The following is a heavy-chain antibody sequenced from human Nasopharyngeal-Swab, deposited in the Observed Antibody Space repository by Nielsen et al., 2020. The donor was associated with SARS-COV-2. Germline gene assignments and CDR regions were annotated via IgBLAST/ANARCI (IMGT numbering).Heavy chain of an antibody. V-gene: IGHV4-34*01. J-gene: IGHJ4*02. CDR2: INHSGST. Sequence: SETLSLTCTVSGGSISSYYWSWIRQPPGKGLEWIGEINHSGSTNYNPSLKSRVTISVDTSKNQFSLKLSSVTAADTAVYYCVRGRNGGPEGYWGQGTLVTVSS. D-gene: IGHD4-23*01. CDR1: GGSISSYY. CDR3: VRGRNGGPEGY.